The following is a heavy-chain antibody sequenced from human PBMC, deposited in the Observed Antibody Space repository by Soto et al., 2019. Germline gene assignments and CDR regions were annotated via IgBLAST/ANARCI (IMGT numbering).Heavy chain of an antibody. CDR2: ISYDGSNK. V-gene: IGHV3-30*04. J-gene: IGHJ4*02. CDR1: GFAVSSYS. Sequence: GGSLRLSCAASGFAVSSYSMHWVRQAPGKGLEWVAVISYDGSNKYYADSVKGRFTISRDNSKNTLYLQMNSLRAEDTAVYYCAKDQGSGWAFDYWGQGTLVTVS. D-gene: IGHD6-19*01. CDR3: AKDQGSGWAFDY.